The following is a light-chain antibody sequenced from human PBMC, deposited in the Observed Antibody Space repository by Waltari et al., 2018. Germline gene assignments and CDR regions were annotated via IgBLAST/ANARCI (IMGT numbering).Light chain of an antibody. CDR1: QSISSY. Sequence: DIQMTQSPSSLSASVGDRVTITCRASQSISSYLNWYQQKPGKAPKLLIYAASSLQSGVPSRFSGSGSGTDFTLTISSLQPEDFATYYYQQSYSTPLFFGQATKLEIK. V-gene: IGKV1-39*01. CDR2: AAS. J-gene: IGKJ2*01. CDR3: QQSYSTPLF.